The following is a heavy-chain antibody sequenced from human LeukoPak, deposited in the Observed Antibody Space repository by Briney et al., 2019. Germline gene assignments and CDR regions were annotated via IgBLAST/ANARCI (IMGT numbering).Heavy chain of an antibody. J-gene: IGHJ3*02. D-gene: IGHD3-10*01. CDR2: IYYSGST. Sequence: SETLSLTCTVSGGSVSSGSYHWSWIRQPPGKGLEWIGYIYYSGSTNYNPSLKSRVTISVDTSKNQFSPKLSSVTAADTAVYYCARSDYHNSGSHTVFDAFDIWGQGTRVTVSS. CDR3: ARSDYHNSGSHTVFDAFDI. CDR1: GGSVSSGSYH. V-gene: IGHV4-61*01.